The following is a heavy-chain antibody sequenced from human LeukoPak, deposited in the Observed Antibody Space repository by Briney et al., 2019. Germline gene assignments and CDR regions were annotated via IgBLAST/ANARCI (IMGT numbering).Heavy chain of an antibody. CDR3: ARGPTAPVVASSRDVHAFDY. V-gene: IGHV3-30*04. CDR2: ISYDGSNK. J-gene: IGHJ4*02. Sequence: QPGRSLRLSCAASGFTFSSYAMHWVRQAPGKGREGVAVISYDGSNKYYADSVKGRFTISRENSKNTLYLQMNSLRAEDTALYYCARGPTAPVVASSRDVHAFDYWGQGTLVTVSS. CDR1: GFTFSSYA. D-gene: IGHD2-15*01.